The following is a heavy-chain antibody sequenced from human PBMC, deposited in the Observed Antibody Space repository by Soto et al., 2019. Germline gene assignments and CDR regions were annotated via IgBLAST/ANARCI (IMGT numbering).Heavy chain of an antibody. Sequence: QVQLVESGGGVVQPGRSLRLSCAASGFTFSSYAMHWVRQAPGKGLEWVAVISYDGSNKYYADAVKGRFTISRDNSKNTRYLQMNSLRAEDTAVYYCARGWLTFDYWGQGTLVTVSS. CDR3: ARGWLTFDY. D-gene: IGHD5-12*01. CDR1: GFTFSSYA. CDR2: ISYDGSNK. J-gene: IGHJ4*02. V-gene: IGHV3-30-3*01.